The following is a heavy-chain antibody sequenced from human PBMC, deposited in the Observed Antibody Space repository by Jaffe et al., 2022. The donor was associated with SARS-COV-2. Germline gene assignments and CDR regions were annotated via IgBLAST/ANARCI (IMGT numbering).Heavy chain of an antibody. CDR2: MSSSSTFI. V-gene: IGHV3-21*04. CDR1: GFNFSKYT. Sequence: EVQLVESGGGLVKPGGSRRLSCTTSGFNFSKYTIAWVRQAPGKGLEWVSSMSSSSTFIYYADSVKGRFTISRDNAKNSVYLQMDSLRAEDTATYYCARVGYCRSATCIFWANWFDTWGQGALVAVSA. D-gene: IGHD2-2*03. J-gene: IGHJ5*02. CDR3: ARVGYCRSATCIFWANWFDT.